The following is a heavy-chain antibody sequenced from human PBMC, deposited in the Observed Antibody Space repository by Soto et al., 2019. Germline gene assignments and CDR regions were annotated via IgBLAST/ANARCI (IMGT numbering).Heavy chain of an antibody. V-gene: IGHV3-23*01. Sequence: GGSLRLSCAASGFPFTGYAMSWVRQAPGKGLEWVSAISGHGDATFYADSVKGRFTISRDNSKNTLYLHMNSLRAEDTALYYCANSRVSMVRGLIIIPNYWGQGTMVTVYS. CDR3: ANSRVSMVRGLIIIPNY. CDR1: GFPFTGYA. D-gene: IGHD3-10*01. J-gene: IGHJ4*02. CDR2: ISGHGDAT.